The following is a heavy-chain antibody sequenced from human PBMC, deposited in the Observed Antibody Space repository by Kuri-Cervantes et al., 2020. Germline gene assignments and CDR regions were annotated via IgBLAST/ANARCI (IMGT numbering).Heavy chain of an antibody. Sequence: GGSLRLSCAASGFTFSSYNINWVRQAPGKGLEWVSYITTSSTMYYADSVRGRFTISRDNAKNSVYLQMNSLRAEDTAVYYCTRGPYYDILTGYSYNLNFDYWGQGTLVTVSS. V-gene: IGHV3-48*01. CDR2: ITTSSTM. CDR1: GFTFSSYN. J-gene: IGHJ4*02. D-gene: IGHD3-9*01. CDR3: TRGPYYDILTGYSYNLNFDY.